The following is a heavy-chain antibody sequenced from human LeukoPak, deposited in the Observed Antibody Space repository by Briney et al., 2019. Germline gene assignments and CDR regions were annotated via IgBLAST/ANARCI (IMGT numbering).Heavy chain of an antibody. J-gene: IGHJ5*02. Sequence: ASVKVPCKASGYTFTSYDINWVRQATGQGLEWMGWMNPNSGKTGYAQKFQGRVTMTRNTSISTAYMELSSLRSEDTAVYYCARGNYDFWSGYYGNWFDPWGQGTLVTVSS. V-gene: IGHV1-8*01. CDR3: ARGNYDFWSGYYGNWFDP. CDR2: MNPNSGKT. CDR1: GYTFTSYD. D-gene: IGHD3-3*01.